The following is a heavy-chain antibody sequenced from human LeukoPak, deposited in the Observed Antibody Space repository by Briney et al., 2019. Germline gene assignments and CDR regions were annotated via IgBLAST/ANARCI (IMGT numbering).Heavy chain of an antibody. D-gene: IGHD3-3*01. Sequence: PGGSLRLSCAASGFTFSSYNMNWVRQAPGKGLEWVTSISSSSSYIHYADSVKGRFTISRDNAKNSLYLQMNSLRAEDTAVYYCAREHGTDYDFWSGSGNWFDPWGQGTLVTVSS. CDR3: AREHGTDYDFWSGSGNWFDP. J-gene: IGHJ5*02. CDR1: GFTFSSYN. V-gene: IGHV3-21*01. CDR2: ISSSSSYI.